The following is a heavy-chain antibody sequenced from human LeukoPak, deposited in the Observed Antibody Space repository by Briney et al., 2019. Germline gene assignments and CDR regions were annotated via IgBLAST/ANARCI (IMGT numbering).Heavy chain of an antibody. Sequence: GGSLRLSCVASGFTFSSYGMHWVRQAPGKGLEWVSFIGIWNSPIHYADSVRGRFTISRDNAKNSIYLQMNSLRVEDTAVYYCAKKGKTTADFDCWGQGTLVTVSS. D-gene: IGHD1-1*01. CDR1: GFTFSSYG. CDR3: AKKGKTTADFDC. V-gene: IGHV3-48*01. CDR2: IGIWNSPI. J-gene: IGHJ4*02.